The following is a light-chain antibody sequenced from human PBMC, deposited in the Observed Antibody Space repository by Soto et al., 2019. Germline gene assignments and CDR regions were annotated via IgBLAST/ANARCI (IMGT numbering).Light chain of an antibody. CDR2: DVA. CDR3: SSYAGSNNFYV. Sequence: QSALTQPASVSDSPGQSITISCTGTSSDVGGSNFVSWYQQHPGKPPKLIIYDVANRPSGVSNRFSGSKSGSTASLIVSGLQAEDEADYYCSSYAGSNNFYVFGTGTKVTAL. V-gene: IGLV2-14*03. J-gene: IGLJ1*01. CDR1: SSDVGGSNF.